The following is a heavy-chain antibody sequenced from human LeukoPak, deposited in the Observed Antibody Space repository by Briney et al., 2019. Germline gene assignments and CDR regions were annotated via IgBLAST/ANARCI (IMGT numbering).Heavy chain of an antibody. CDR3: ARWTYYYGSGYFDY. Sequence: GGSLRLSCAASGFTFSSYWMSWVRQAPGKGLEWVANIKQDGSEKYYVDSVKGRFTISRDNAKNSLYLQMNSLRAEDTAVYYCARWTYYYGSGYFDYWGQGTLVTVSS. J-gene: IGHJ4*02. CDR2: IKQDGSEK. V-gene: IGHV3-7*01. D-gene: IGHD3-10*01. CDR1: GFTFSSYW.